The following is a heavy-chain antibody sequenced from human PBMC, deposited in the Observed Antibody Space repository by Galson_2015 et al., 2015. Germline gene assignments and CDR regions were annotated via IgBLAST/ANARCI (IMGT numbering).Heavy chain of an antibody. D-gene: IGHD2-2*01. CDR1: GGSFSIYD. Sequence: SVKVSCKASGGSFSIYDISWVRQAPGQGPQWMGGITPIFGTANYAQRFQGRVTITAEQSTSTAYMKLSSLRSEDTAVYYCARPSQDCSTNTCPYNYWGPGTLVTVSS. V-gene: IGHV1-69*13. J-gene: IGHJ4*02. CDR2: ITPIFGTA. CDR3: ARPSQDCSTNTCPYNY.